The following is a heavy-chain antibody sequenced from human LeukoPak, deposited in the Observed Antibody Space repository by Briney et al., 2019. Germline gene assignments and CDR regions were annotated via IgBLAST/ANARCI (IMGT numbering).Heavy chain of an antibody. CDR1: GFSFSRYA. Sequence: PGGSLRLSCAASGFSFSRYAMSWVRQAPGKGLEWVSTLSGSGDRTYYADSVEGRFSISRDNSRNTVYLQMNSLRAEDTAVYYCANDLGWIQLNLGRGQGTLVTVSS. J-gene: IGHJ4*02. V-gene: IGHV3-23*01. CDR2: LSGSGDRT. CDR3: ANDLGWIQLNLG. D-gene: IGHD5-18*01.